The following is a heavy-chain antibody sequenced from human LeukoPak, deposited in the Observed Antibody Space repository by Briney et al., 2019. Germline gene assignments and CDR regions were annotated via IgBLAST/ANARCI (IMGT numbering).Heavy chain of an antibody. J-gene: IGHJ6*03. V-gene: IGHV1-18*01. CDR1: GYRFSRYG. CDR3: ARGHGYYYYMDV. Sequence: ASVKVACKASGYRFSRYGINWVRQAPGQGPEWVGWVSVFNGLTKYAQKLRGRVTVTTEISTDTSYMELRSLRSDDTGVYYCARGHGYYYYMDVWGKGTTVIVSS. CDR2: VSVFNGLT. D-gene: IGHD2-2*03.